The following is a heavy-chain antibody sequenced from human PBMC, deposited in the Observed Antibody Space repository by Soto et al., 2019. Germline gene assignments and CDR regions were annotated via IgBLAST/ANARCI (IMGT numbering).Heavy chain of an antibody. CDR3: ARGDKPYDSTSYNWFDP. D-gene: IGHD2-15*01. CDR2: INPSGGST. V-gene: IGHV1-46*01. Sequence: GASVRVSCKASGYTFTSYYMHWVRQAPGQGLEWMGIINPSGGSTSYAQKFQGRVTMTRDTSTSTVYMELSSLRSEDTAVYYCARGDKPYDSTSYNWFDPWGQGTLVTVSS. J-gene: IGHJ5*02. CDR1: GYTFTSYY.